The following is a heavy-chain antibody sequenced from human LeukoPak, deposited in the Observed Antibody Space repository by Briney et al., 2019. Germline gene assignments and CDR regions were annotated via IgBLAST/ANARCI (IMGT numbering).Heavy chain of an antibody. CDR3: ARDVPNCSSTSCPIGY. J-gene: IGHJ4*02. D-gene: IGHD2-2*01. V-gene: IGHV1-2*02. CDR1: GYTFTGYY. CDR2: INPNSGGT. Sequence: ASVKVSCKASGYTFTGYYMHWVRQAPGQGLEWMGWINPNSGGTNYAQKFQGRVTMTRDTSISTAYMELSRLRSDDTAVYYCARDVPNCSSTSCPIGYWGQGTLVTVSS.